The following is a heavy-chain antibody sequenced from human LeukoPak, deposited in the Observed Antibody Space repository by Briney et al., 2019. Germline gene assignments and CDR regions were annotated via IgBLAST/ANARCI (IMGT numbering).Heavy chain of an antibody. Sequence: GGSLRLSCAASGFTFSSYEMNWVRQAPGKGLEWVSYISSSGSTIYYADSMKGRFTISRDNAKNSLYLQMNSLRVEDTAVYYCARGVRGIKKCFDYWGRGTLVTVSS. CDR3: ARGVRGIKKCFDY. CDR1: GFTFSSYE. J-gene: IGHJ4*02. D-gene: IGHD3-10*01. V-gene: IGHV3-48*03. CDR2: ISSSGSTI.